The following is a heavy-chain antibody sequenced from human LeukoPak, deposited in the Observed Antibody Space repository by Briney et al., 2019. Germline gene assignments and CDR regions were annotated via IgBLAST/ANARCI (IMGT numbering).Heavy chain of an antibody. CDR1: GATFSSHT. Sequence: SVKLACKPYGATFSSHTISWVRQAPGQGLEWMGGIIPIFGTANYAQKFQGGVTITADESTSTAYMELSSLRSEDTAVYYCTVPAAHYDAFDIWGQGTMVTVSS. D-gene: IGHD2-2*01. CDR3: TVPAAHYDAFDI. V-gene: IGHV1-69*01. J-gene: IGHJ3*02. CDR2: IIPIFGTA.